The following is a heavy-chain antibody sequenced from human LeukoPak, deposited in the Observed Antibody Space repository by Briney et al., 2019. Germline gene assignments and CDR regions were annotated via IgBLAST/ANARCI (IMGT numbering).Heavy chain of an antibody. CDR1: GGSISSYY. CDR2: IYYSGST. V-gene: IGHV4-59*01. D-gene: IGHD2-2*01. J-gene: IGHJ4*02. CDR3: ARDRYCSSTSCYLFDY. Sequence: PSETLSLTCTVSGGSISSYYWSWIRQPPGKGLEWIGYIYYSGSTNYNPSLKSRVTISVDTSKNQFSLKLSSVTAADTAVYYCARDRYCSSTSCYLFDYWGQGTLVTVSS.